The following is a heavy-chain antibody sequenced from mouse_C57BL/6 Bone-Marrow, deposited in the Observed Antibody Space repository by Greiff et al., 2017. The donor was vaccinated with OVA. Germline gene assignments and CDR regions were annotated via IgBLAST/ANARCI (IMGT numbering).Heavy chain of an antibody. CDR2: IHPNSGST. CDR3: ARSIDYDRAGFAY. D-gene: IGHD2-4*01. CDR1: GCTFTSYW. Sequence: QVQLQQSGAELVKPGASVKLSCKASGCTFTSYWMHWVKQRPGQGLEWIGMIHPNSGSTNYNEKFKSKATLTVDKSSSTAYMQLSSLTSEDSAVYYCARSIDYDRAGFAYWGQGTLVTVSA. V-gene: IGHV1-64*01. J-gene: IGHJ3*01.